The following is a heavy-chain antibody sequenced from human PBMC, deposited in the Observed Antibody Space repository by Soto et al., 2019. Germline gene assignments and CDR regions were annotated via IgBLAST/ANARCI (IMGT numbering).Heavy chain of an antibody. J-gene: IGHJ3*02. CDR1: GFTFSSYG. CDR2: IWYDGSNK. Sequence: QVQLVESGGGVVQPGRSLRLSCAASGFTFSSYGMHWVRQAPGKGLEWVAVIWYDGSNKYYADSVKGRFTISRDNSKNTLYLQMNSLRAEDTAVYYCAREGKYGSGLSNDAFDIWGQGTMVTVSS. CDR3: AREGKYGSGLSNDAFDI. D-gene: IGHD3-10*01. V-gene: IGHV3-33*01.